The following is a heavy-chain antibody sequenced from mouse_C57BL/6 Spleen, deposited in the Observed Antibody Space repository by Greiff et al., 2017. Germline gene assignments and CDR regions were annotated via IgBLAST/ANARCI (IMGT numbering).Heavy chain of an antibody. J-gene: IGHJ2*01. Sequence: QVQLQQPGAELVKPGASVKISCKASGYAFSSSWMNWVKQRPGKGLEWIGRIYPGDGDTNYNGKFKGKATLTADKSSSTAYMQLSSLTSEDSAVXFCASDWDGYFDYWGQGTTLTVSS. D-gene: IGHD4-1*01. V-gene: IGHV1-82*01. CDR1: GYAFSSSW. CDR2: IYPGDGDT. CDR3: ASDWDGYFDY.